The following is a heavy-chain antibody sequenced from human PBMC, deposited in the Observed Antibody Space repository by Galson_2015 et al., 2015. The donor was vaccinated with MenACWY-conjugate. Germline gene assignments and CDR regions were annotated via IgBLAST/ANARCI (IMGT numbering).Heavy chain of an antibody. CDR1: GGSFRGYY. Sequence: LSLTCGVLGGSFRGYYWNWIRPAPGTGLEWIGEIRRGGITNYNPSLKGRVTISGDTSTNQISLHLTSVTAADTAVYYCATWRGYIYGFGRDFWGQGTRVTVSS. D-gene: IGHD3-3*01. CDR2: IRRGGIT. J-gene: IGHJ4*02. V-gene: IGHV4-34*01. CDR3: ATWRGYIYGFGRDF.